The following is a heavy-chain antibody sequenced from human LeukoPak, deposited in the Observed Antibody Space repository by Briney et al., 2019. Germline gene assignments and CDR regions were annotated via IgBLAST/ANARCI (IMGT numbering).Heavy chain of an antibody. J-gene: IGHJ4*02. CDR3: AREGYSYAR. CDR1: GYSISSGYY. Sequence: SETLSLTCTVSGYSISSGYYWGWIRQPPGKGLEWIGSIYHSGSTYYNPSLKSRVTISVDTSKNQFSLKLSSVTAADTAVYYCAREGYSYARWGQGTLVTVSS. CDR2: IYHSGST. D-gene: IGHD5-18*01. V-gene: IGHV4-38-2*02.